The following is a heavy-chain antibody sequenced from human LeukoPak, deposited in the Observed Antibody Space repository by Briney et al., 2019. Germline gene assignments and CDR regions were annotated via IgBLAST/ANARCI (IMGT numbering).Heavy chain of an antibody. CDR2: IYHSGST. Sequence: SETLSLTCTVSGYSISSGYYWGWIRQPPGKGLEWIGSIYHSGSTYYNPSLKSRVTISVDTSKNQFSLRLSSVTAADTAVYFCARGAAGTGAADYWGQGTLVTVSS. V-gene: IGHV4-38-2*02. CDR3: ARGAAGTGAADY. J-gene: IGHJ4*02. CDR1: GYSISSGYY. D-gene: IGHD6-13*01.